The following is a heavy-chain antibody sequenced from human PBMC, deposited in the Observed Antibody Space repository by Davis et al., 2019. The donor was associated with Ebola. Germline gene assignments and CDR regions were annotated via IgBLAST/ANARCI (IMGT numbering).Heavy chain of an antibody. Sequence: SVKVSCKASGYTFSSYAISWVRQAPGQGLEWMGGIIPIFGTANYAQKFQGRVTITADESTSTAYMELSRLRSDDTAVYYCARDRRGSLDYWGQGTLVTVSS. CDR2: IIPIFGTA. CDR1: GYTFSSYA. J-gene: IGHJ4*02. D-gene: IGHD5-24*01. V-gene: IGHV1-69*13. CDR3: ARDRRGSLDY.